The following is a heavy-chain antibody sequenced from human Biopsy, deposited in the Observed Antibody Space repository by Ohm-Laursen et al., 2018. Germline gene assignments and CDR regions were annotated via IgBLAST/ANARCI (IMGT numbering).Heavy chain of an antibody. D-gene: IGHD3-10*01. Sequence: ASVKVSCKASGYTFTDYSLHWVRQAPGQGLEWMGWVNPNSGATNYAQKFQGRVTMTSDTSISTAYIELRRLISDDTAVYFCARDRMVTIITLVRADTFDIWGQGTLISVSS. V-gene: IGHV1-2*02. CDR3: ARDRMVTIITLVRADTFDI. CDR2: VNPNSGAT. J-gene: IGHJ3*02. CDR1: GYTFTDYS.